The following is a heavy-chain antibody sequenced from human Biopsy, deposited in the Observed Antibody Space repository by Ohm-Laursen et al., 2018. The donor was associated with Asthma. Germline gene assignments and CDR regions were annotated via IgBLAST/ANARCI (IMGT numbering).Heavy chain of an antibody. J-gene: IGHJ6*02. D-gene: IGHD3-3*01. V-gene: IGHV4-39*01. CDR2: ISYGGKT. CDR3: ARRITIFGVVQKDHGMDA. CDR1: GGSLTPTSHY. Sequence: TLSLTCTVSGGSLTPTSHYWDWIRQAPGKGLEWIGYISYGGKTSYNPSLKNRVTISRDTSKNQFSLRLTSVTAADTAVYFCARRITIFGVVQKDHGMDAWGQGTAVIVSS.